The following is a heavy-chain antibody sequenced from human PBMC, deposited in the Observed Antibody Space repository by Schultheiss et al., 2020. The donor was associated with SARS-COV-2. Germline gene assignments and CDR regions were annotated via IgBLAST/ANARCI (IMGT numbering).Heavy chain of an antibody. Sequence: ASVKVSCKASGYTFTSYDINWVRQATGQGLEWMGWMNPNSGGTNYAQKFQGRVTITRDTSASTAYMELSSLRSEDTAVYYCARDSSGNSVPWWFDPWGQGTLVTVSS. D-gene: IGHD6-19*01. CDR1: GYTFTSYD. CDR2: MNPNSGGT. J-gene: IGHJ5*02. CDR3: ARDSSGNSVPWWFDP. V-gene: IGHV1-8*01.